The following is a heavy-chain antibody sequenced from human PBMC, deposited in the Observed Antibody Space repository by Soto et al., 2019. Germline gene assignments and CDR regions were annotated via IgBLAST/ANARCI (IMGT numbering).Heavy chain of an antibody. V-gene: IGHV4-59*01. J-gene: IGHJ3*02. CDR2: IYYSGST. Sequence: SETLSLTCTVSGVSISSYYWSWIRQPPGKGLEWIGYIYYSGSTNYNPSLKSRVTISVDTSNNQFSLKLSSVTAADTAVYYCARDADNWNDVGAFDIWGQGTMVTVSS. CDR1: GVSISSYY. D-gene: IGHD1-20*01. CDR3: ARDADNWNDVGAFDI.